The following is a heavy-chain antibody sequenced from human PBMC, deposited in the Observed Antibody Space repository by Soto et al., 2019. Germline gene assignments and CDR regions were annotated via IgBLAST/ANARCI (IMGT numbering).Heavy chain of an antibody. J-gene: IGHJ5*02. D-gene: IGHD6-19*01. V-gene: IGHV4-61*01. Sequence: SETLSLTCTVSGGSVSSDNCYWSWIRQPPGKGLEWIGYISDSGSTNYNPSLRSRVTISVDMSKNQFSLKVSSVTAADTALYYCAREKLYDSGWYWFDPWGQGTLVTVSS. CDR1: GGSVSSDNCY. CDR2: ISDSGST. CDR3: AREKLYDSGWYWFDP.